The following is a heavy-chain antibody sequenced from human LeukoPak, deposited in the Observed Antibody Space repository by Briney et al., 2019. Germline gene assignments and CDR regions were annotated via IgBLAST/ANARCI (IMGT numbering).Heavy chain of an antibody. J-gene: IGHJ4*02. CDR1: GYTFTSYY. CDR2: INPSGGST. CDR3: ARDQASSGWSSPFDH. D-gene: IGHD6-19*01. Sequence: ASVKVSCKASGYTFTSYYMHWVRQAPGQGLEWMGIINPSGGSTSYSQKFQGRVTITADESTSTAYMELSSLRSEDTAVYYCARDQASSGWSSPFDHWGQGTLVTVSS. V-gene: IGHV1-46*01.